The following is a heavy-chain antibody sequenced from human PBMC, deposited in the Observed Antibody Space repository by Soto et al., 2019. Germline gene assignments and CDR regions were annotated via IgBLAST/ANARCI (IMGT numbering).Heavy chain of an antibody. CDR3: GRGAGGRSSYCYGMDV. V-gene: IGHV1-69*01. Sequence: QVQLVQSGAEVKKPGSSVKVSCKASGGTFSSYAISWVRQAPGQGLEWMGGIIPIFGTANYAQKFQGRVTITGDESTRQAYVRRSSLSSEDTAVYYWGRGAGGRSSYCYGMDVGGQGTTVPVSS. CDR1: GGTFSSYA. D-gene: IGHD6-6*01. J-gene: IGHJ6*02. CDR2: IIPIFGTA.